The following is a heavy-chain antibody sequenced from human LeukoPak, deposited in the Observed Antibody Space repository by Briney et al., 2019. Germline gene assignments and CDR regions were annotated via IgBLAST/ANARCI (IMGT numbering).Heavy chain of an antibody. D-gene: IGHD2-15*01. Sequence: SVKVSCKASGGTFSSYAISWVRQAPGQGLEWMGGIIPIFGTANYAQKSQGRVTITADESTSTAYMELSSLRSEDTAVYYCATEIPPEGYCSGGSCSNWFDPWGQGTLVTVSS. CDR1: GGTFSSYA. CDR3: ATEIPPEGYCSGGSCSNWFDP. J-gene: IGHJ5*02. V-gene: IGHV1-69*13. CDR2: IIPIFGTA.